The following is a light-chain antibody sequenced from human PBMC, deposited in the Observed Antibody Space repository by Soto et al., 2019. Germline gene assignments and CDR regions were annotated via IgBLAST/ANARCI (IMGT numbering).Light chain of an antibody. Sequence: QFPLTKPPSAPGPPGHRSTISGSGSSSNVGVNFVYWYQHLPGTAPKLLIYRNDQRPSGVPDRFSGSKSGTSSSLAISGLRYEDEADYYCAAWDDSLRGRVFGTGSKVTVL. V-gene: IGLV1-47*01. CDR3: AAWDDSLRGRV. J-gene: IGLJ1*01. CDR1: SSNVGVNF. CDR2: RND.